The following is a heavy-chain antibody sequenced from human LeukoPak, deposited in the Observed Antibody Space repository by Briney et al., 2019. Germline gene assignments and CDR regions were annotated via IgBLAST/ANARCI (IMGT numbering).Heavy chain of an antibody. J-gene: IGHJ5*02. CDR2: ISTSGSTI. CDR3: ARAPKRIQLWLRPHNWFDP. Sequence: GGSLRLSCAASGFTFSSYEMNWVRQAPGKGLEWVSYISTSGSTIYYADSVKGRFTISRDNAKNSLYLQMNSLRAEDTAVYYCARAPKRIQLWLRPHNWFDPWGQGTLVTVSS. CDR1: GFTFSSYE. D-gene: IGHD5-18*01. V-gene: IGHV3-48*03.